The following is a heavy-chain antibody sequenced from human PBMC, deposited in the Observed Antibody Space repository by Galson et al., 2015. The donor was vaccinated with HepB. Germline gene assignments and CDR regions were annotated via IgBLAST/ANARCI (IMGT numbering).Heavy chain of an antibody. Sequence: LRLSCAASGFTFSSYGMHWVRQAPGKGLEWVAVIWYDGSNKYYADSVKGRFTISRDNSKNTLYLQMNSLRAEDTAVYYCARKNDFWSGYYYYYYGMDVWGQGTTVTVSS. D-gene: IGHD3-3*01. CDR1: GFTFSSYG. V-gene: IGHV3-33*01. CDR2: IWYDGSNK. J-gene: IGHJ6*02. CDR3: ARKNDFWSGYYYYYYGMDV.